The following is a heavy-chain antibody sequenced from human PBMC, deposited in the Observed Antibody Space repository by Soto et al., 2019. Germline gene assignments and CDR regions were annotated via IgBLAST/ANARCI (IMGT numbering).Heavy chain of an antibody. Sequence: SETLSLTCTVSGGSISSYYWSWIRQPPGKGLEWIGYIYYSGSTNYNPSLKSRVTISVDTSKNQFSPKLSSVTAADTAVYYCARARWDYYGSGSLWLYVDYWGQGTLVTVSS. CDR2: IYYSGST. D-gene: IGHD3-10*01. CDR1: GGSISSYY. V-gene: IGHV4-59*01. CDR3: ARARWDYYGSGSLWLYVDY. J-gene: IGHJ4*02.